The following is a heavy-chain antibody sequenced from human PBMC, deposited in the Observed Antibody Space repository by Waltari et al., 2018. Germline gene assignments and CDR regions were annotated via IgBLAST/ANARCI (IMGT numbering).Heavy chain of an antibody. CDR1: GDSISSNSF. J-gene: IGHJ4*02. D-gene: IGHD2-15*01. CDR2: VHRSGRT. V-gene: IGHV4-4*02. Sequence: QLQLQESGPGLVKPSRTLSLTCMVPGDSISSNSFWSWVRQSPGKGLEWIGQVHRSGRTNYNPSFASRIIISIDTSINQFSLKVLSATAADTAMYYCARDRGRGLYLDSWGQGTLVTVSP. CDR3: ARDRGRGLYLDS.